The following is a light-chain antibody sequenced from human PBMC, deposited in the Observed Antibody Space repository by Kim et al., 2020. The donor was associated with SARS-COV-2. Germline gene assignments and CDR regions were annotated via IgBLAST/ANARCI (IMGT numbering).Light chain of an antibody. J-gene: IGLJ1*01. CDR3: AAWDDSLDAYV. V-gene: IGLV1-44*01. CDR2: SDD. Sequence: GKRVTDSSSGGRSRVGGQVVNWYQQVPGTAPEFLIYSDDPRAAGVPERFSGSKSGTSASLAISGLQPEDEADYYCAAWDDSLDAYVFGTGTKVTVL. CDR1: RSRVGGQV.